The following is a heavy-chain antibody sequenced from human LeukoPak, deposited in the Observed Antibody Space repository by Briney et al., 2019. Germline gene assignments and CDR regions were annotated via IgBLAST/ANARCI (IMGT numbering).Heavy chain of an antibody. D-gene: IGHD4-23*01. Sequence: SQTLSLTCSVSGGSMSSGSYHWGWIRQPAGRGLESIGRIYISGSTHYNPSLKSRVTISVDTSKNQFSLQLTSVTAADTAVYYCARGYGGYVDYWGQGTLVTVSS. J-gene: IGHJ4*02. CDR1: GGSMSSGSYH. V-gene: IGHV4-61*02. CDR3: ARGYGGYVDY. CDR2: IYISGST.